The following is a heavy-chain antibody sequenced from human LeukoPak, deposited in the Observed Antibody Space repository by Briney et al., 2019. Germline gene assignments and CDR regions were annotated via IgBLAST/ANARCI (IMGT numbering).Heavy chain of an antibody. J-gene: IGHJ4*02. V-gene: IGHV1-8*01. CDR2: MNPNSGNT. CDR3: ARVGSDYYDSSGKFDY. CDR1: GYTFTSYD. D-gene: IGHD3-22*01. Sequence: ASVKVSCKASGYTFTSYDINWVRQATGQGLEWMGWMNPNSGNTGYAQKFQGRVTMTRNTSISTAYMELSSLRSEDTAVYYCARVGSDYYDSSGKFDYWGQGTLVTVSS.